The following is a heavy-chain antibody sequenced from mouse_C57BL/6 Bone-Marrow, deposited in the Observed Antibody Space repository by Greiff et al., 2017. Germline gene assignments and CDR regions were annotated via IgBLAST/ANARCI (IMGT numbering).Heavy chain of an antibody. Sequence: EVMLVESGGDLVKPGGSLKLSCAASGFTFSSYGMSWVRQTPDKRLEWVATISSGGSYTYYPDSVKGRFTISRDNAKNTLYLQMSSLKSEDTAMYYCARYDYGLLLAMDYWGQGTSDTVSS. CDR3: ARYDYGLLLAMDY. CDR1: GFTFSSYG. CDR2: ISSGGSYT. D-gene: IGHD2-4*01. J-gene: IGHJ4*01. V-gene: IGHV5-6*02.